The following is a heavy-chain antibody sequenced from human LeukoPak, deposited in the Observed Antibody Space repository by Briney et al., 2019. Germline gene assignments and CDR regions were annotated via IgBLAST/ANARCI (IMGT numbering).Heavy chain of an antibody. CDR3: ASRRIIVVTEDAFDI. J-gene: IGHJ3*02. CDR1: GFTVSSNY. D-gene: IGHD3-22*01. V-gene: IGHV3-53*01. CDR2: TYSGGST. Sequence: PGGSLRLSCAASGFTVSSNYMSWVRQAPGKGLEWVSVTYSGGSTYYADSVKGRFTISRDNSKNTLYLQMNSLRAEDTAVYYCASRRIIVVTEDAFDIWGQGTMVTVSS.